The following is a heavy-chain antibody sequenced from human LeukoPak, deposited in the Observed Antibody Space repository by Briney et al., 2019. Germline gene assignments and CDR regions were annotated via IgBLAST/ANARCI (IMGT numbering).Heavy chain of an antibody. J-gene: IGHJ4*02. CDR2: ISAYNGNT. D-gene: IGHD1-7*01. CDR3: ARVSEPLGTSVY. V-gene: IGHV1-18*01. Sequence: ASVKISCKASGYTFTSYGISWVRQAPGQGLEWMGWISAYNGNTNYAQKLQGRVTMTTDTSTSTAYMELRSLRSDDTAVYYCARVSEPLGTSVYRGQGTLVTVSS. CDR1: GYTFTSYG.